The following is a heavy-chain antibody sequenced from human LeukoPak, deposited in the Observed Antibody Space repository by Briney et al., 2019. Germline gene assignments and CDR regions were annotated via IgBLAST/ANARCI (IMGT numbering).Heavy chain of an antibody. CDR1: GSSISSYY. CDR3: ARDQGSGASCYSDF. Sequence: SETLSLTCTVSGSSISSYYWSWIRQPPGKGLEWIGYIYYSGSTNYNPSLKSRVTISVDTSKNQFSLKLSSVTAADTAVYYCARDQGSGASCYSDFWGQGTLVTVSS. CDR2: IYYSGST. J-gene: IGHJ4*02. V-gene: IGHV4-59*01. D-gene: IGHD2-15*01.